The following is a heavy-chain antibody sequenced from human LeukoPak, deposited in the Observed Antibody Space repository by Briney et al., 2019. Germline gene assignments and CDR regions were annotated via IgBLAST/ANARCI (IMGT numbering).Heavy chain of an antibody. J-gene: IGHJ4*02. CDR1: GFTFSSYS. D-gene: IGHD5-24*01. CDR2: TSSSSSYI. V-gene: IGHV3-21*04. Sequence: GGSLRLSCAASGFTFSSYSMNWVRQAPGKGLEWVSSTSSSSSYIYYADSVKGRFTIPRDNAKNSLYLQMNSLRAEDTALYYCAKSVATISGIVDYWGQGTLVTVSS. CDR3: AKSVATISGIVDY.